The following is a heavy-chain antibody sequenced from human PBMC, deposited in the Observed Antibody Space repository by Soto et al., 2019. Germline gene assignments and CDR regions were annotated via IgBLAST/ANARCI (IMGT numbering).Heavy chain of an antibody. Sequence: EVQLLESGGGLLQPGGSLRLSCAASGFTFSSYAMSWVRQAPGKGLEWVSAISGSGGSTYYADSVKGRFTISRDNSKNTLYLQMNSLRAEDTAVYYCAKDFSPVTIPPHFDYWGQGTLVTVSS. D-gene: IGHD4-17*01. V-gene: IGHV3-23*01. J-gene: IGHJ4*02. CDR1: GFTFSSYA. CDR3: AKDFSPVTIPPHFDY. CDR2: ISGSGGST.